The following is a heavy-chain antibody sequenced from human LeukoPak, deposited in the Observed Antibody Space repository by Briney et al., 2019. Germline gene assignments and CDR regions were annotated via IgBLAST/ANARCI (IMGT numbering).Heavy chain of an antibody. J-gene: IGHJ4*02. CDR2: IWYDGSNK. V-gene: IGHV3-33*01. CDR3: ARDLSLGRDGYNYDYFDY. D-gene: IGHD5-24*01. CDR1: GFTFSSYG. Sequence: GRSLRLSCAASGFTFSSYGMHWVRQAPGKGLEWVAVIWYDGSNKYYADSVKGRFTISRDNSKNTLYLQVNSLRAEDTAVYYCARDLSLGRDGYNYDYFDYWGQGTLVTVSS.